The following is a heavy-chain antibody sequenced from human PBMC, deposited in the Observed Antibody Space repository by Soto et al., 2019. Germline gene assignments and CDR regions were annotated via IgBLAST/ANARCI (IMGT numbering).Heavy chain of an antibody. Sequence: ASVKVSCKASGYTFTSYGISWVRQAPGQGLECMGWISAYNGNTNYAQKVQGRVTMTTDTSTSTAYMELRNLRSDDTAVYYCATVPGRFLEWLLPPAYWGQGTRVTVSS. V-gene: IGHV1-18*04. CDR1: GYTFTSYG. J-gene: IGHJ4*02. CDR3: ATVPGRFLEWLLPPAY. CDR2: ISAYNGNT. D-gene: IGHD3-3*01.